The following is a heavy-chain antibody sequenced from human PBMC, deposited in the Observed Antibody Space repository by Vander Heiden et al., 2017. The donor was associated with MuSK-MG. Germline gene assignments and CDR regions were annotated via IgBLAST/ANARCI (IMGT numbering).Heavy chain of an antibody. CDR1: GFTVSSNY. J-gene: IGHJ4*02. Sequence: EVQLVESGGGLIQPGGSLRLSCAASGFTVSSNYMSWARQAPGKGLEWVSVIYSGGSTYYADSVKGRFTISRDNSKNTLYLQMNSLRAEDTAVYYCARVRLCSSTSCYFFDYWGQGTLVTVSS. V-gene: IGHV3-53*01. CDR2: IYSGGST. CDR3: ARVRLCSSTSCYFFDY. D-gene: IGHD2-2*01.